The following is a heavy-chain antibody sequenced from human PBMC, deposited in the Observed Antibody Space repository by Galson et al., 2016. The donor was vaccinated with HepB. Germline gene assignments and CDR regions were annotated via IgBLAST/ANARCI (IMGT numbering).Heavy chain of an antibody. D-gene: IGHD4-23*01. CDR1: GFTFGTYT. CDR2: ITGDRANA. CDR3: AKDHGGYSGFDY. Sequence: SLRLSCAASGFTFGTYTMHWIRQAPGEGLQWVSLITGDRANAYYADSVKGRFTISRDNRKNSLYLQMNSLRTEDTALYYCAKDHGGYSGFDYWGQGTLVTCSS. V-gene: IGHV3-43*01. J-gene: IGHJ4*02.